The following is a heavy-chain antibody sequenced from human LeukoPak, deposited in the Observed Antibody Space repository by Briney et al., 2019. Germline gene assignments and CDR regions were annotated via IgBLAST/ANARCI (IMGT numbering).Heavy chain of an antibody. CDR2: IDYDSSHI. CDR3: ARDPLRYLRVGHYDY. V-gene: IGHV3-21*01. CDR1: GFTFSSHG. J-gene: IGHJ4*02. D-gene: IGHD3-9*01. Sequence: PGGSLRLSCAASGFTFSSHGMHWVRQVPGKGLEWVSSIDYDSSHIYYAASVRGRFTISRDNARNSVYLQMNSLRVEDTAVYYCARDPLRYLRVGHYDYWGQGTLVAVSS.